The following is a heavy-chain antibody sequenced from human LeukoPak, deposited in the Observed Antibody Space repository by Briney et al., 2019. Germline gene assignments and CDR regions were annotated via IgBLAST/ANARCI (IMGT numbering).Heavy chain of an antibody. CDR1: GFTFSSYS. CDR2: ITSSSSYI. Sequence: PGGSLRLSCAASGFTFSSYSMNWVRQAPGKGLQWVSSITSSSSYIYYADSVKGRFTISRDNAKNSLYLQMNSLRAEDTAVYYCAKVLDSSGYYSLDYWGQGTLVTVSS. V-gene: IGHV3-21*01. J-gene: IGHJ4*02. D-gene: IGHD3-22*01. CDR3: AKVLDSSGYYSLDY.